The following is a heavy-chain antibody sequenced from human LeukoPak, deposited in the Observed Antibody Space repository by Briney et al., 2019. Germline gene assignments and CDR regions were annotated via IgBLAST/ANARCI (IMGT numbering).Heavy chain of an antibody. CDR1: GFTFSSYG. J-gene: IGHJ4*02. D-gene: IGHD6-19*01. CDR2: ISYDGSNK. V-gene: IGHV3-30*18. CDR3: AKDLNRIAVGIDY. Sequence: GGSLRLSCAASGFTFSSYGMHWVRQAPGKGLEWVAVISYDGSNKYYADSVKGRFTISRDNSKNTLYLQMNSLRAEDTAVYYCAKDLNRIAVGIDYWGQGTLVTVSS.